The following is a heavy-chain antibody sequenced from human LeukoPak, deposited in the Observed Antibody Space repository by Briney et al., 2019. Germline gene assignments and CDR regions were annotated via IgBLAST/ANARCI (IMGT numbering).Heavy chain of an antibody. CDR3: AKVKGLLWFGELSWFDP. J-gene: IGHJ5*02. CDR2: ISGSGGST. Sequence: GGSLRLSCAASGFTFSDYYMSWIRQAPGKGLEWVSAISGSGGSTYYADSVKGRFTISRDNSKNTLYLQMNSLRAEDTAVYYCAKVKGLLWFGELSWFDPWGQGTLVTVSS. D-gene: IGHD3-10*01. V-gene: IGHV3-23*01. CDR1: GFTFSDYY.